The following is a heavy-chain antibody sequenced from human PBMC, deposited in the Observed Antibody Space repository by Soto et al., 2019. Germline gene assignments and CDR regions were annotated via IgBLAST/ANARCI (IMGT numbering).Heavy chain of an antibody. CDR1: GGSISSSSYY. V-gene: IGHV4-39*01. Sequence: PSETLSLTCTVSGGSISSSSYYWGWIRQPPGKGLEWIGSIYYSGSTYYNPSLKSRVTISVDTSKNQFSLKLSSVTAADTAVYYCARYKTSGDHDYWGQGTLVTVSS. J-gene: IGHJ4*02. D-gene: IGHD2-21*02. CDR2: IYYSGST. CDR3: ARYKTSGDHDY.